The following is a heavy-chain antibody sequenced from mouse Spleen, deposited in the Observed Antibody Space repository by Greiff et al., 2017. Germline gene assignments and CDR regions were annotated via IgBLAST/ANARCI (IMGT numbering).Heavy chain of an antibody. D-gene: IGHD1-1*01. J-gene: IGHJ2*01. V-gene: IGHV5-6-4*01. Sequence: EVQVVESGGGLVKPGGSLKLSCAASGFTFSSYTMSWVRQTPEKRLEWVATISSGGSYTYYPDSVKGRFTIARDTAENTLYLQMSSLKSEDTAMYYCTRDLYYGSSWYFDYWGQGTTLTVSS. CDR3: TRDLYYGSSWYFDY. CDR2: ISSGGSYT. CDR1: GFTFSSYT.